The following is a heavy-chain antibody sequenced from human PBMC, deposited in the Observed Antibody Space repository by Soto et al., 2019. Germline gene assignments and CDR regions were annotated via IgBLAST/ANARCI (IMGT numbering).Heavy chain of an antibody. CDR3: ARHETYYYDSSGERYYYGMDV. Sequence: SETLSLTCTVSGGSISSSSYYWGWIRQPPGKGLEWVGSIYYSGSTYYNPSLKSRVTISVDTSKNQFSLKLSSVTAADTAVYYCARHETYYYDSSGERYYYGMDVWGQGTTVTVSS. V-gene: IGHV4-39*01. J-gene: IGHJ6*02. CDR2: IYYSGST. CDR1: GGSISSSSYY. D-gene: IGHD3-22*01.